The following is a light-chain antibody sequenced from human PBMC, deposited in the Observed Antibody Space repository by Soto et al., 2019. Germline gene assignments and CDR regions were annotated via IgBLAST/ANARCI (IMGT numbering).Light chain of an antibody. J-gene: IGLJ1*01. V-gene: IGLV2-14*01. CDR2: EVT. CDR3: AAWDDSLNTYV. CDR1: SSDIGAHDY. Sequence: QSVLTQPASVSGSPGQSITISCTGTSSDIGAHDYVSWYRQHPGKAPKLLIYEVTNRPSGVSPRFSGSKSANTASLTISGLQVEDEADYFCAAWDDSLNTYVFATGTKLTVL.